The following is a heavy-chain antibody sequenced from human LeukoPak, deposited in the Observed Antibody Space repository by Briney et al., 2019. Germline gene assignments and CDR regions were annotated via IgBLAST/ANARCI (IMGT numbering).Heavy chain of an antibody. CDR1: GYTFTDYF. CDR3: ARDPEESNPLDY. CDR2: MRAKSGVT. Sequence: ASVKVSFKASGYTFTDYFIHWVRQAPGQGLEWMGWMRAKSGVTKYAQKFQGRVTITRDTSINTAYMELSGLGSDDTAVYYCARDPEESNPLDYWGQGTLITVSS. J-gene: IGHJ4*02. V-gene: IGHV1-2*02.